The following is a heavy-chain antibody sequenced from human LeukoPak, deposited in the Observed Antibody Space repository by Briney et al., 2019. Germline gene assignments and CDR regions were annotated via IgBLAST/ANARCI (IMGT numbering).Heavy chain of an antibody. Sequence: SETLSLTCTVCGGSISSSNYYWGWIRQPPGKGLEWIASFYYSGSTYYNPSLKSRVTISVDTSKNQFSLKLSSVTAADTAVYYCAREGGGDCSSTSCQGDYWGQGTLVTVSS. CDR3: AREGGGDCSSTSCQGDY. CDR1: GGSISSSNYY. V-gene: IGHV4-39*07. J-gene: IGHJ4*02. D-gene: IGHD2-2*01. CDR2: FYYSGST.